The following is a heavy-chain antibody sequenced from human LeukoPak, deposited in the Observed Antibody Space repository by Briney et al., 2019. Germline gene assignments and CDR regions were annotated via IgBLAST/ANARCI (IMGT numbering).Heavy chain of an antibody. J-gene: IGHJ4*02. D-gene: IGHD6-6*01. CDR3: ARLVSRISSY. CDR2: ISSSGNII. Sequence: SGGPLRLSCAASGLTFSRYEMNWVRQAPGKGLEWVSYISSSGNIIYYADSVKGRFTISRDNAKNSLFMQMNSLRAEDTAIYYCARLVSRISSYWGQGTLVTVSS. CDR1: GLTFSRYE. V-gene: IGHV3-48*03.